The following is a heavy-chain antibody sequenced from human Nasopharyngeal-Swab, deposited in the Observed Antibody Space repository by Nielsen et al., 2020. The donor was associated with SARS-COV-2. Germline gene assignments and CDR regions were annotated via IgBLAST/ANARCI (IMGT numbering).Heavy chain of an antibody. Sequence: ASVKVSCKASGYTFTGYYMHWVRQAPGQGLEWMGWINPNSGGTNYAQKFQGRVTMTRDTSISTAYMELSSLRSEDTAVYYCARAGYSSGWYLFDPWGQGTLVTVSS. J-gene: IGHJ5*02. D-gene: IGHD6-19*01. V-gene: IGHV1-2*02. CDR2: INPNSGGT. CDR3: ARAGYSSGWYLFDP. CDR1: GYTFTGYY.